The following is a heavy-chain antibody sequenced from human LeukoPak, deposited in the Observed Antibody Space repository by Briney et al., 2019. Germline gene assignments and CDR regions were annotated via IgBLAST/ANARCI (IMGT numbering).Heavy chain of an antibody. J-gene: IGHJ5*02. CDR1: GGTFSSYA. CDR2: IIPIFGTA. Sequence: GASVKVSCKASGGTFSSYAISWVRQAPGQGLEWMGGIIPIFGTANYAQKFQGRVTITADESTSTAYMELSSLRSEDTAVYYCARGRGIVVVVAGRNWFDPWGQGTLVTVSS. D-gene: IGHD2-15*01. CDR3: ARGRGIVVVVAGRNWFDP. V-gene: IGHV1-69*13.